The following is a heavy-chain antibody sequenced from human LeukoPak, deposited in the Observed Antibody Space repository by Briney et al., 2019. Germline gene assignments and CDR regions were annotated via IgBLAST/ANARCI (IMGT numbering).Heavy chain of an antibody. D-gene: IGHD4-23*01. CDR1: GFTFSSYS. Sequence: GGSLRLSCAASGFTFSSYSMNWVRQAPGKGLEWVSVIYSDGSTYFADSVKGRFTFSRHNSKNTLYLQMNSLRAEDTAVYYCASYGGNSDFDYWGQGTLVTVSS. CDR2: IYSDGST. J-gene: IGHJ4*02. CDR3: ASYGGNSDFDY. V-gene: IGHV3-53*01.